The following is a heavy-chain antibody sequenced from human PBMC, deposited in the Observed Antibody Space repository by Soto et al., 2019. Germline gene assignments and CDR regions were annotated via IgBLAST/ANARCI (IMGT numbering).Heavy chain of an antibody. D-gene: IGHD6-13*01. CDR3: VRRHVSATGIDWFDP. CDR1: GHTLTEFS. Sequence: ASVKVSCKISGHTLTEFSIHWVRQAPGKGLEWMGGFDPEGGEAIYAQKWHGRVTVTEDTVTDTAYMELSSLRSEDTAVYYCVRRHVSATGIDWFDPWGQGTLVTVSS. V-gene: IGHV1-24*01. CDR2: FDPEGGEA. J-gene: IGHJ5*02.